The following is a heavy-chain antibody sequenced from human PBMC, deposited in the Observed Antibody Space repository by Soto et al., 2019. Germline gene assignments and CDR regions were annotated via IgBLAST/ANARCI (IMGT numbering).Heavy chain of an antibody. D-gene: IGHD3-10*01. Sequence: GASVKVSCKASGYTFTSYAMHWVRQAPGQRLEWMGWINDDNGNTEYAQKFQGRVTITRGTSASTVYMELGSLRSEDTAVYYCAGVGKPGPRKSLWASVSEGPYSIDYWGQGTLVTVSS. J-gene: IGHJ4*02. CDR2: INDDNGNT. V-gene: IGHV1-3*01. CDR1: GYTFTSYA. CDR3: AGVGKPGPRKSLWASVSEGPYSIDY.